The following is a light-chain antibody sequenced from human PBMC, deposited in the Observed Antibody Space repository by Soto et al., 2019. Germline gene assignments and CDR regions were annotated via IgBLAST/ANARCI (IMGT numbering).Light chain of an antibody. CDR2: EGS. Sequence: QSALTQPASVSGSPGQSITISCTGTNSDVGTYELVSWYQQHPGRAPKLMIYEGSKRPSGVSNRFSGSKSGDRAPLPISGLRAGDEVNYYASSYPASGALWGLGGGT. CDR3: SSYPASGALWG. CDR1: NSDVGTYEL. V-gene: IGLV2-23*01. J-gene: IGLJ3*02.